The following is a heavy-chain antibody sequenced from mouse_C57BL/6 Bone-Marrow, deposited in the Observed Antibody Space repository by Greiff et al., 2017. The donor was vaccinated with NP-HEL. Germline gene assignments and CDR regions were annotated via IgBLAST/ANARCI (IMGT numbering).Heavy chain of an antibody. J-gene: IGHJ2*01. CDR3: TSRDGSSYVKYYCEN. Sequence: VQLQESGAELVKPGVSVKMSCKASGYTSTSYWITWAKHRPGQGLEWIGDIYPGSGSTNYNEKFKSKATLTVDTSSCTAYMQLSSLTTEDSADYKNTSRDGSSYVKYYCENWDQGTTLTVSS. CDR2: IYPGSGST. V-gene: IGHV1-55*01. D-gene: IGHD1-1*01. CDR1: GYTSTSYW.